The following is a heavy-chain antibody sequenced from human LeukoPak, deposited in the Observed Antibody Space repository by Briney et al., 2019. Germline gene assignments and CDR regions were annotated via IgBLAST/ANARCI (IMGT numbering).Heavy chain of an antibody. CDR2: IYYSGST. Sequence: PSETLSLTCAVSGYSISSSNWWGWIRQPPGKGLEWIGYIYYSGSTNYNPSLKSRVTMSVDKSKNQFSLKLSSVTAADTAVYYCATTLGYCGGGSCHNWGQGTLVTVSS. D-gene: IGHD2-15*01. J-gene: IGHJ4*02. V-gene: IGHV4-28*01. CDR3: ATTLGYCGGGSCHN. CDR1: GYSISSSNW.